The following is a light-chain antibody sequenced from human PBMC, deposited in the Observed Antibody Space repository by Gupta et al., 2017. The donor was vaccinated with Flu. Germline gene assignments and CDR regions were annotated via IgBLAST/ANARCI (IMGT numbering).Light chain of an antibody. CDR3: HQYNSYSPET. CDR2: KAS. Sequence: STLSASVGDRVTITCRASQSINNWLAWYQQKPGKAPKLLIYKASSLQRGVPTRFSGSGSGTEFSLTISSRQPDDFAIYYCHQYNSYSPETFGQGTKLEIK. J-gene: IGKJ2*01. V-gene: IGKV1-5*03. CDR1: QSINNW.